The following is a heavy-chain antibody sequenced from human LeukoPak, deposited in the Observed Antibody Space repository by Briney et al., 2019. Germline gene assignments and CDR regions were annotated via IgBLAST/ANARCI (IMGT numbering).Heavy chain of an antibody. CDR2: IKQDGSEE. V-gene: IGHV3-7*01. D-gene: IGHD5/OR15-5a*01. J-gene: IGHJ4*02. Sequence: HSGGSLRLSCAASGFIFSNYWMSWVRLAPGRGLEWVANIKQDGSEEYYVDSVKGRFTISRDNAKNSMYLQMNSPRADDTAVYYCARIFSVYYVFDYWGQGTPVTASS. CDR3: ARIFSVYYVFDY. CDR1: GFIFSNYW.